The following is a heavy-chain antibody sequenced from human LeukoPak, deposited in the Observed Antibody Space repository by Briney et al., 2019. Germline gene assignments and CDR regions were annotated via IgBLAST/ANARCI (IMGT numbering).Heavy chain of an antibody. J-gene: IGHJ6*03. CDR3: ARRGYYYYYMDV. CDR1: GFTFSSYA. V-gene: IGHV3-23*01. Sequence: GGSLRLSCAASGFTFSSYAMSWVRQAPGKGLEWVSAIRGSGGSTYYADSVKGRFTISRDNSKNTLYLQMNSLRAEDTAVYYCARRGYYYYYMDVWGKGTTVTVSS. CDR2: IRGSGGST.